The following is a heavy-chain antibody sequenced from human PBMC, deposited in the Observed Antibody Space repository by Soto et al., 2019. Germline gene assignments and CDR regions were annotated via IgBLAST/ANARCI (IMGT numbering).Heavy chain of an antibody. CDR1: GYTFTGYY. Sequence: ASVKVSCKASGYTFTGYYVHWVREAPGQGLEWMGWINPETGATSYAQKFQGRVTLSRDTSINTAYLRLSSLRFDDAAVYFCARDRSRAISNDMEVWGQGTTGAVSS. J-gene: IGHJ6*02. CDR3: ARDRSRAISNDMEV. D-gene: IGHD3-9*01. V-gene: IGHV1-2*02. CDR2: INPETGAT.